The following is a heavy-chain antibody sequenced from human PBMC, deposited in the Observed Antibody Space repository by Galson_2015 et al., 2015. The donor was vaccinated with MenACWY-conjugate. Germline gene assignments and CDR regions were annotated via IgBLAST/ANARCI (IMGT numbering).Heavy chain of an antibody. CDR2: IYYSGST. CDR1: GGSISSSSYY. D-gene: IGHD3-22*01. V-gene: IGHV4-39*07. CDR3: ARAEQTYYYDSTARTFDI. Sequence: ETLSLTCTVSGGSISSSSYYWGWIRQPPGKGLEWIGSIYYSGSTYYNPSLKSRVTISVDTSKNQFSLKLSSVTAADTAVYYCARAEQTYYYDSTARTFDIWGQGTMVTVSS. J-gene: IGHJ3*02.